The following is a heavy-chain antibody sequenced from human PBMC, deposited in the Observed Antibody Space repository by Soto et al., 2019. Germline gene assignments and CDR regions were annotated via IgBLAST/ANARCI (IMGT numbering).Heavy chain of an antibody. CDR2: IRVNNGKT. J-gene: IGHJ6*02. Sequence: QVQLVQSGGEVKTPGASVKVSCKASGYDFNSQGISWVRQAPGQGPEWMGCIRVNNGKTKYVESLQGRVTMTTDTSTSTAYLELRNLRSDDTAVYYCATSLYSTSWFGHYNMDVWGQGTTITVSS. CDR1: GYDFNSQG. D-gene: IGHD3-10*01. CDR3: ATSLYSTSWFGHYNMDV. V-gene: IGHV1-18*01.